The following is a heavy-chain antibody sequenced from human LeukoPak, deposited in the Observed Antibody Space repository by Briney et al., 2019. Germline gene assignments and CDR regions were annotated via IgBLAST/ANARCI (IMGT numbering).Heavy chain of an antibody. D-gene: IGHD6-19*01. CDR2: ISGSGGGT. J-gene: IGHJ6*02. CDR1: GVTFSSYV. CDR3: AKGIAVAGAKYYYYGMDV. Sequence: PGGSLRLSCAASGVTFSSYVMSWVRQAPGKGPEWVSGISGSGGGTYYADSVKGRFTISRDNSKNTLYLQMNSLRAEDTAVYYCAKGIAVAGAKYYYYGMDVWGQGTTVTVSS. V-gene: IGHV3-23*01.